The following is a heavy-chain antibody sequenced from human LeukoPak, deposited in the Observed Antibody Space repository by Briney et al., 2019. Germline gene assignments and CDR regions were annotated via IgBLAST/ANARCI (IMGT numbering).Heavy chain of an antibody. CDR1: GGSINFI. CDR3: ARDVRRGLRFNNFYPYFGMDV. Sequence: SDTLSLTCSVSGGSINFIWSWIRQSPGKRLEWIGCIYHNGSTSYNSPLKSRVAISLDTSKKQVSLMLNSVTASDTAVYYCARDVRRGLRFNNFYPYFGMDVWGKGTTVIVSA. CDR2: IYHNGST. V-gene: IGHV4-59*01. J-gene: IGHJ6*04. D-gene: IGHD3-3*01.